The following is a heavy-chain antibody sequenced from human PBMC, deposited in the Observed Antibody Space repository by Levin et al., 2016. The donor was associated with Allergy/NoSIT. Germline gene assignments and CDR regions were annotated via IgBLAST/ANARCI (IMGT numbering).Heavy chain of an antibody. CDR2: IKPISGGT. V-gene: IGHV1-2*02. CDR1: GYTFNDHY. Sequence: ASVKVSCKASGYTFNDHYMHWVRQAPGQGLEWIGWIKPISGGTLYAQKFQGRITMTRDTSITTAHMELSRLRSDDTAVYYCARDRDPHMVRGDAFDFWGQGTMVTVSS. J-gene: IGHJ3*01. D-gene: IGHD3-10*01. CDR3: ARDRDPHMVRGDAFDF.